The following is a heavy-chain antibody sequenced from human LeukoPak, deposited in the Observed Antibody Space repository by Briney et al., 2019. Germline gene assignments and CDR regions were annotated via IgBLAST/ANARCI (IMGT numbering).Heavy chain of an antibody. CDR1: GFTFSSYA. CDR2: ISGSGDRT. V-gene: IGHV3-23*01. CDR3: ARDGDSSGYYAAFDI. Sequence: PGGALRLSCAASGFTFSSYAMSWLRQAPGKGLEWVSAISGSGDRTYYADSVKGRFTISRDNAKNSLYLQMNSLRDEDTAVYYCARDGDSSGYYAAFDIWGQGTMVTVSS. J-gene: IGHJ3*02. D-gene: IGHD3-22*01.